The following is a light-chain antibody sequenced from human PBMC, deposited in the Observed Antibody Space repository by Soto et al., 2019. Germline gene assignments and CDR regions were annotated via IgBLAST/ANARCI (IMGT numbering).Light chain of an antibody. CDR1: QSISSW. Sequence: DIQMTQSPSTLSASVVDRVTIACLASQSISSWLAWYQQKPGKAPKLLIYDASSLESGVPSRFSGSGSGTEFTLTISSLQPDDFATYYCQQLLSYPITFGQGTRLEI. CDR2: DAS. V-gene: IGKV1-5*01. J-gene: IGKJ5*01. CDR3: QQLLSYPIT.